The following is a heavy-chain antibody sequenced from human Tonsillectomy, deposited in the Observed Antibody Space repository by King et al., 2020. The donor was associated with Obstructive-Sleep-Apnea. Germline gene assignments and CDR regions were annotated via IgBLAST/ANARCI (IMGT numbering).Heavy chain of an antibody. CDR3: ARGGDLSTGYGLAY. CDR1: GFTFNNYG. Sequence: VQLVESGGGVVQPGSSPRLSCAASGFTFNNYGIHWVRQAPGKGPEGVTFIKANGNSKYYADSVKGRFTISRDNSKNTVYLQMDSLTSEDTAMYYCARGGDLSTGYGLAYWGQGTLVTVSS. D-gene: IGHD3-9*01. J-gene: IGHJ4*02. V-gene: IGHV3-30*03. CDR2: IKANGNSK.